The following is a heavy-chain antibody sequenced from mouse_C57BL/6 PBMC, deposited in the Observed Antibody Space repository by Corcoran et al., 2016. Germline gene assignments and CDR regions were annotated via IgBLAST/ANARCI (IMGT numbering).Heavy chain of an antibody. V-gene: IGHV1-81*01. J-gene: IGHJ3*01. D-gene: IGHD1-1*01. CDR2: IYPRSGNT. CDR3: GGYHYYYCGTWFAD. CDR1: GYTFTRYG. Sequence: QVQLQQSGAELARPGASVKMSCKASGYTFTRYGISWVKQRNGKGLEWIGEIYPRSGNTNYNKKFKGKATLTADKSSSTAYMELRSLTSEDSAVYFCGGYHYYYCGTWFADWGEGTLVTVSA.